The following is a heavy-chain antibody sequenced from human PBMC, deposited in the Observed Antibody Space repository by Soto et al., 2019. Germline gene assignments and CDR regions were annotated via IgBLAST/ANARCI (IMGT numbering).Heavy chain of an antibody. V-gene: IGHV4-59*01. J-gene: IGHJ4*02. CDR2: IYYSGST. CDR3: ARVDGDYAWYFDY. CDR1: GGSISSYY. D-gene: IGHD4-17*01. Sequence: SETLSLTCTVSGGSISSYYWSWIRQPPGKGLEWIGYIYYSGSTNYNPSLKSRVTISVDTSKNQFSLKLSSVTAADTAVYYCARVDGDYAWYFDYWGQGTLVTVSS.